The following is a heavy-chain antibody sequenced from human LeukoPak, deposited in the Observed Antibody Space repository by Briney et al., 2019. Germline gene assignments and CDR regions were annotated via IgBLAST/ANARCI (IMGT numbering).Heavy chain of an antibody. J-gene: IGHJ4*02. CDR1: GFTFNSYW. CDR3: ARDGTGIWSGRDY. V-gene: IGHV3-7*01. Sequence: PGGSLRLSCAASGFTFNSYWMSWVRQAPGKGLEWVANKKQDGSEKYYVDSVKGRFTISRDNAKKLLYLQMNSLRAEDTAVYYCARDGTGIWSGRDYWGQGTLVTVSS. D-gene: IGHD3-3*01. CDR2: KKQDGSEK.